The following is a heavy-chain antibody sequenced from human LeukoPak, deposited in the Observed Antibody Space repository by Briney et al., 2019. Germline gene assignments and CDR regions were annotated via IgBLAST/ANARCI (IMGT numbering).Heavy chain of an antibody. CDR3: TYHFDSSGYYRTRNFDF. CDR2: IKSKTDGGTP. CDR1: GFTFNNAW. Sequence: PGGSLRLSCAASGFTFNNAWMSWVRQAPGKGLEWVGRIKSKTDGGTPDYAAPVKGRFTILRDDSKNTLYLQMNSLTTEDTAVYYCTYHFDSSGYYRTRNFDFWGQGTLVTVSS. V-gene: IGHV3-15*01. J-gene: IGHJ4*02. D-gene: IGHD3-22*01.